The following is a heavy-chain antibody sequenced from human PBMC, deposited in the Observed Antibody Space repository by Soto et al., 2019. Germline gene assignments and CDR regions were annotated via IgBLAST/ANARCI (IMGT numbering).Heavy chain of an antibody. CDR1: GFTFSDYY. V-gene: IGHV3-11*05. Sequence: GGSLRLSCAASGFTFSDYYMSWIRQAPGKGLEWVSYISSSSSYTNYADSVKGRFTISRDNAKNSLYLQMNSLRAEDTAVYYCAREFWYYYDSSGYYPFDYWGQGTLVTVSS. D-gene: IGHD3-22*01. CDR3: AREFWYYYDSSGYYPFDY. J-gene: IGHJ4*02. CDR2: ISSSSSYT.